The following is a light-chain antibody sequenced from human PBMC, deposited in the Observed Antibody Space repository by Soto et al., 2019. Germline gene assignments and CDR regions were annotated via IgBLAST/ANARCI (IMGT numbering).Light chain of an antibody. V-gene: IGLV1-44*01. J-gene: IGLJ2*01. CDR2: NDS. Sequence: QSVLTQPPSASGTPGQRVTISCSGSFSNIGSHTVNWYQQFPGTAPKLIIYNDSQRPSGVPDRFSGSKSGTSASLAITGLQSEDEADYHCAAWDDSLNGHVVFGGGTKLTV. CDR1: FSNIGSHT. CDR3: AAWDDSLNGHVV.